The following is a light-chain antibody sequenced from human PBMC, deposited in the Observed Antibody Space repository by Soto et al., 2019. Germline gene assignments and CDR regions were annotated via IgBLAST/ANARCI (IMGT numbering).Light chain of an antibody. Sequence: EIVLTQSPATLSLSPGERATLSCRASRSVTTFLAWYQQKPGQAPRLLLYDASKRATGVPTRFSGSGSGTDFTLTISSLEPEYFAVYYCQQRTNWPLTFGGGTKVERK. CDR3: QQRTNWPLT. V-gene: IGKV3-11*01. CDR1: RSVTTF. CDR2: DAS. J-gene: IGKJ4*01.